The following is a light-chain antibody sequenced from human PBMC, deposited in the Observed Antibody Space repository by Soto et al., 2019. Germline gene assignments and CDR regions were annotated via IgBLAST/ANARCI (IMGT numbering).Light chain of an antibody. J-gene: IGKJ1*01. CDR1: QSISSY. CDR3: QHYTSYSDA. Sequence: IQMTQSPSSLSASVVDRITITCRASQSISSYLNWYQQKPGKAPKLLIYKASTLKSGVPSRFSGSGSGTEFTLTISSLQPDDFATYYCQHYTSYSDAFGQGTKLDI. V-gene: IGKV1-5*03. CDR2: KAS.